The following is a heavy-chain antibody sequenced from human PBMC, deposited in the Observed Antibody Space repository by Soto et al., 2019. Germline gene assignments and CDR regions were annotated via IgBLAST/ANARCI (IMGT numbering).Heavy chain of an antibody. V-gene: IGHV4-39*01. Sequence: TSEPLSLTCTVSGGYISGSSYYWGWIRQPPGKGLEWIGSIYYSGSTYYNPSLKSRVTISVDTSKNQFSLKLSSVTAADTAVYYCARDGIFGVALDGDAFDIWGQGTMVTVSS. CDR2: IYYSGST. CDR3: ARDGIFGVALDGDAFDI. CDR1: GGYISGSSYY. J-gene: IGHJ3*02. D-gene: IGHD3-3*01.